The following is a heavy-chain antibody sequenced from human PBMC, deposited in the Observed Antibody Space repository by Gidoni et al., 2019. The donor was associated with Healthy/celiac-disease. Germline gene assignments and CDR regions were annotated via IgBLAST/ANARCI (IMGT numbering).Heavy chain of an antibody. CDR3: ADMCHWCVCVCAF. D-gene: IGHD2-8*01. J-gene: IGHJ3*01. Sequence: QVQLVQSRAEVKKTGSSVKVSCQACGVAFSSYAISWVRQAPGHGLEWVGGIIPLFCTANYAQTFQCRVTITADESSIPAYMSLSSLRSVYSARYCCADMCHWCVCVCAF. CDR2: IIPLFCTA. CDR1: GVAFSSYA. V-gene: IGHV1-69*01.